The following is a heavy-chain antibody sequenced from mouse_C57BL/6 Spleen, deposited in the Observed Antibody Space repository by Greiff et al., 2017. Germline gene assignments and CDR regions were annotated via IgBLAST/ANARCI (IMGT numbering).Heavy chain of an antibody. J-gene: IGHJ4*01. V-gene: IGHV5-9-1*02. CDR3: TSYAMDY. CDR2: ISSGGDYI. CDR1: GFTFSSYA. Sequence: VTLEESGEGLVKPGGSLKLSCAASGFTFSSYAMSWVRQTPEKRLEWVAYISSGGDYIYYADTVKGRFTISRDNARNTLYLQMSSRKSEDTAMYYWTSYAMDYWGQGTSVTVSS.